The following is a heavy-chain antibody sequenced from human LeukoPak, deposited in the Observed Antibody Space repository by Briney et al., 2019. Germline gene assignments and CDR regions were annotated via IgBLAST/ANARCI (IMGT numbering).Heavy chain of an antibody. CDR3: ARDYGGKFDY. CDR1: GGSISSFY. Sequence: TSETLSLTCTVSGGSISSFYWSWIRQPPGKGLEWIAYIYYRGSTNYNPSLKSRVAISVGTSRNQFSLKLSSVTAADTAVYYCARDYGGKFDYWGQGTLVAVSS. V-gene: IGHV4-59*01. CDR2: IYYRGST. J-gene: IGHJ4*02. D-gene: IGHD4-17*01.